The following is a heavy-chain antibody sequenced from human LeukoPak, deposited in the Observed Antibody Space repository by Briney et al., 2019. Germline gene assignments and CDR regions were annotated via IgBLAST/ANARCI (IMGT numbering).Heavy chain of an antibody. D-gene: IGHD3-10*01. CDR3: ARGGSGSYLYYFDY. Sequence: GGSLRPSCAASGFTLSRYAMHWVRQAPGKRLENFSAISSNGGSTYYANSVKGRFTISRDNSKNTLYLQMGSLRAEDMAVYYCARGGSGSYLYYFDYWGQGTLVTVSS. J-gene: IGHJ4*02. V-gene: IGHV3-64*01. CDR1: GFTLSRYA. CDR2: ISSNGGST.